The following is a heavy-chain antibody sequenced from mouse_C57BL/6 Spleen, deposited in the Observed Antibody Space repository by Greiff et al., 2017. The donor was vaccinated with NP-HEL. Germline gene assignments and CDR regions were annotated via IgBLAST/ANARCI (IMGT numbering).Heavy chain of an antibody. V-gene: IGHV14-2*01. CDR3: DRGGYDGDWDFDV. CDR1: GFNIKDYY. CDR2: IDPEDGGT. D-gene: IGHD2-2*01. J-gene: IGHJ1*03. Sequence: EVQLQQSGAELVKPGASVKLSCTASGFNIKDYYMHWVKQRPEQGLEWIGRIDPEDGGTKYAPKFQGKATITADTSSNTAYLQLSSLTSEDTAVYYCDRGGYDGDWDFDVWGTGTTVTGSS.